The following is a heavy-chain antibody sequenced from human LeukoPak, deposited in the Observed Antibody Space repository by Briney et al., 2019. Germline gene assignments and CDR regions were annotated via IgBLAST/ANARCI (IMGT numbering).Heavy chain of an antibody. CDR1: GFTLSSDA. J-gene: IGHJ4*02. V-gene: IGHV3-30*04. CDR2: ISYDGSNK. D-gene: IGHD3-10*01. Sequence: PGGSLRLSCAASGFTLSSDAMHWVRQAPGKGLEWVAVISYDGSNKYYADSVKGRFTISRDNSKNTLYLQMNSLRAEDTAVYYCARGSRITMVRGEIMNDYWGQGTLVTVSS. CDR3: ARGSRITMVRGEIMNDY.